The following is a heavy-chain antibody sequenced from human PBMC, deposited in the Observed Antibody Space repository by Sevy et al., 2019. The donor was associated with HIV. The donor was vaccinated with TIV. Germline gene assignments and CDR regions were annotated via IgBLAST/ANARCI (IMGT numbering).Heavy chain of an antibody. D-gene: IGHD1-26*01. J-gene: IGHJ4*01. CDR3: ARRWGKRVYLDQ. CDR2: IYYSGST. V-gene: IGHV4-31*03. CDR1: GGSISSGGYY. Sequence: SETLSLTCTVSGGSISSGGYYWSWIRQHPGKGLEWIGYIYYSGSTYYNPSLKSRVTISVDTSKNQFSLKLSSVTAAGNGVYYWARRWGKRVYLDQRGPGTLVTVSS.